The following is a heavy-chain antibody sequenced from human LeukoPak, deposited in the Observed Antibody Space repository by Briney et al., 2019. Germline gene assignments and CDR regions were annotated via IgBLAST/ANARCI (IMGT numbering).Heavy chain of an antibody. CDR2: ISGSGGST. CDR1: GFTFSSYA. D-gene: IGHD1-7*01. V-gene: IGHV3-23*01. J-gene: IGHJ4*02. CDR3: AKDLEIIPGTTFSLDY. Sequence: QPGGSLRLSCAASGFTFSSYAMSWVRQAPGKGLEWVSAISGSGGSTYYADSVKGRFTISRDNSKNTLYLQMNSLRAEDTAVYYCAKDLEIIPGTTFSLDYWGQGTLVTVSS.